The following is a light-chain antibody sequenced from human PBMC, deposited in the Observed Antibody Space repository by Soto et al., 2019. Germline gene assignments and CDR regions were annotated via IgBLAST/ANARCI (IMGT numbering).Light chain of an antibody. V-gene: IGKV1-5*01. CDR2: DAS. CDR1: QSIRSW. J-gene: IGKJ5*01. CDR3: QQYSSSPS. Sequence: IQMTQSPSTLSASVGDRVTITCPAKQSIRSWLAWYQQKPGKAPKVLIYDASTLESGVPPRFSGDGSRTEFTLTIGSLQSEDFAVYYCQQYSSSPSFGQGTRLENK.